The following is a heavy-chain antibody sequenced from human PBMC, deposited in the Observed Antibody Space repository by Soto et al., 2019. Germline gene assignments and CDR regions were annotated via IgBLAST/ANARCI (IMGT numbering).Heavy chain of an antibody. D-gene: IGHD3-3*01. Sequence: QVPLVQSGAEVKKPGSSVKVSCKASGGTFSSYTISWVRQAPGQGLEWMGRIIPILGIANYAQKFQGRVTITADKSTSTAYMELSSLRSEDTAVYYCAREAVRFLERSLGVDYYYMDVWGKGTTVTVSS. CDR1: GGTFSSYT. CDR2: IIPILGIA. V-gene: IGHV1-69*08. J-gene: IGHJ6*03. CDR3: AREAVRFLERSLGVDYYYMDV.